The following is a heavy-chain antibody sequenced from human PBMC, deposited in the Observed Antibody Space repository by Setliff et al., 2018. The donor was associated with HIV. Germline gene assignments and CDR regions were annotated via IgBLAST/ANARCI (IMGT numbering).Heavy chain of an antibody. CDR1: GFTFSSYT. V-gene: IGHV3-21*01. D-gene: IGHD6-19*01. CDR2: ISSIS. Sequence: GGSLRLSCAASGFTFSSYTMNWVRQAPGKGLEWVSSISSISYADSVKGRFTISRDNAKNTLYLQMNSLRGEDTAVYYCARHSDWYGNDAFDIWGQGTRVTVSS. CDR3: ARHSDWYGNDAFDI. J-gene: IGHJ3*02.